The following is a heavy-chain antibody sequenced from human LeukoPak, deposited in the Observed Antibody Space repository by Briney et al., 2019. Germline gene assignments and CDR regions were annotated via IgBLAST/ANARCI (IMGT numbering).Heavy chain of an antibody. V-gene: IGHV1-46*03. D-gene: IGHD6-19*01. J-gene: IGHJ3*02. CDR2: INPSGGST. Sequence: ASVKVSCKASGYTFTSYYMHWVRQAPGQGLEWIGIINPSGGSTSYAQKFQGRVTMTRDTSTSTVYMELSSLRSEDTAVYYCARDIKQWLVRPDAFDIWGQGTMVTVSS. CDR3: ARDIKQWLVRPDAFDI. CDR1: GYTFTSYY.